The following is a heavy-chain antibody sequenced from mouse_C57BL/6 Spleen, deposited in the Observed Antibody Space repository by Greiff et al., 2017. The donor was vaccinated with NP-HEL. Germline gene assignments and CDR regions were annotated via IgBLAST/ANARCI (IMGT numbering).Heavy chain of an antibody. J-gene: IGHJ4*01. V-gene: IGHV1-22*01. Sequence: VQLQQSGPELVKPGASVKMSCKASGYTFTDYNMHWVKQSHGKSLEWIGYINPNNGGTSYNQKFKGKATLTVNKSSSTAYMELRSLTSEDSAVYYCAYYSNYGWSMDDWGQGTSVTVSS. CDR1: GYTFTDYN. D-gene: IGHD2-5*01. CDR3: AYYSNYGWSMDD. CDR2: INPNNGGT.